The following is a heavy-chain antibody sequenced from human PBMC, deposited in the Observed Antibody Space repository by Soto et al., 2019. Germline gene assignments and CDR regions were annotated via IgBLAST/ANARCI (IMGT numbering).Heavy chain of an antibody. V-gene: IGHV3-23*01. Sequence: EVQLLESGGGLVQPGGSLRLSCAASGFTFSSYAMSWVRQAPGKGLEWVSAISGSGGYTYYADSVKGRFTISRDNSKNTLYLQMNSLRAEDTAVYHCAKDRRYSGCYRGFDYYFEYWGQGALVTVSS. J-gene: IGHJ4*02. CDR1: GFTFSSYA. D-gene: IGHD1-26*01. CDR2: ISGSGGYT. CDR3: AKDRRYSGCYRGFDYYFEY.